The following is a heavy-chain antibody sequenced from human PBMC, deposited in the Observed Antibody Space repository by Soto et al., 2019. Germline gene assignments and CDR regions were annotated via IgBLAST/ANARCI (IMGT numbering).Heavy chain of an antibody. CDR2: INPRGGST. CDR3: ARGSIVLMVYAIERAAAARGPFDY. D-gene: IGHD2-8*01. Sequence: QVQLVQSGAEVKKPGASVKVSCKASGYTFTSYYMHWVRQAPGQGLEWMGIINPRGGSTSYAQKFQGRVTMTRDTSTSTVYMELSSLRSEDTAVYYCARGSIVLMVYAIERAAAARGPFDYWGQGTLVTVSS. J-gene: IGHJ4*02. CDR1: GYTFTSYY. V-gene: IGHV1-46*01.